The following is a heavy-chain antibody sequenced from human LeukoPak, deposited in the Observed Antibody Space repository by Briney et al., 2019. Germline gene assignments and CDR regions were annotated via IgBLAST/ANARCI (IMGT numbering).Heavy chain of an antibody. CDR3: VKDRWVDY. V-gene: IGHV3-64D*09. J-gene: IGHJ4*02. Sequence: GGSLRLSCSVSGFTFSAYAMHWVRQAPGRGLQYVSSISSNGVKTYYADSVKGRFIISRDNSKSTLYLQMSSLRLEDTAVYYCVKDRWVDYWGQGVLVTVSS. CDR2: ISSNGVKT. D-gene: IGHD5-24*01. CDR1: GFTFSAYA.